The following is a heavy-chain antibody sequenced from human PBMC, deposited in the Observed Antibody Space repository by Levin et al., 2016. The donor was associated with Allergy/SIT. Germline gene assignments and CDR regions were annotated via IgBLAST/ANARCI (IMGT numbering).Heavy chain of an antibody. CDR1: GYSFHNYW. CDR3: ARSDYFDSSGYYPFDN. CDR2: INPDDSDT. D-gene: IGHD3-22*01. J-gene: IGHJ4*02. Sequence: KVSCKGSGYSFHNYWIVWVRQVPGKGLEWMGIINPDDSDTRYSPSFQGQFTISADKSISTAYLQWTSLKASDTAMYYCARSDYFDSSGYYPFDNWGQGTLVTVSS. V-gene: IGHV5-51*01.